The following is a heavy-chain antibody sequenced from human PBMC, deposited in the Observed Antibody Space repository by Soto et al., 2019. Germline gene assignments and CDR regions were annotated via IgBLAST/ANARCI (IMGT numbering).Heavy chain of an antibody. Sequence: QVQLVQSGAEVKKPGSSVKVSCRASGGTFSSYTISWVRQAPGQGLEWMGGIIPMSGTTRYAQKFQDRVTITADKSTNTAYMELSSLRSEDTAVYYCARGGGGYNQAYKYYFDYWGQGSLVTVSS. V-gene: IGHV1-69*06. J-gene: IGHJ4*02. D-gene: IGHD5-12*01. CDR3: ARGGGGYNQAYKYYFDY. CDR1: GGTFSSYT. CDR2: IIPMSGTT.